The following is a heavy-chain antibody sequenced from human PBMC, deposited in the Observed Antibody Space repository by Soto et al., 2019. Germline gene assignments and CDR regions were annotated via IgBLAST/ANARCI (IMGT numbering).Heavy chain of an antibody. Sequence: QVQRVESGGGVVQPGRSLRLSCAASRFTFSNYSMHWVRQTPGKGVEWVAVISYDGSNKYYADSVKSRFTISRDNSKNTMNLQMNSLRAEDTAVYYCVKGGYHYFDYWGQGTLVTVSS. D-gene: IGHD5-12*01. CDR1: RFTFSNYS. CDR2: ISYDGSNK. CDR3: VKGGYHYFDY. J-gene: IGHJ4*02. V-gene: IGHV3-30*18.